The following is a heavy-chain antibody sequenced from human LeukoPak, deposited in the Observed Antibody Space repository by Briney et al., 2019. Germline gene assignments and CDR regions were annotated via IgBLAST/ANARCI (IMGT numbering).Heavy chain of an antibody. CDR2: IYHSGST. Sequence: PSETLSLTCTVSGYSISSGYCWGWIRQPPGKGLEWIGSIYHSGSTYYNPSLKSRVTISVDTSKNQFSLKLNSVTAADTAVYYCASVRRGFGESSKYYAYYYMGVWGKGTTVTISS. CDR3: ASVRRGFGESSKYYAYYYMGV. V-gene: IGHV4-38-2*02. J-gene: IGHJ6*03. CDR1: GYSISSGYC. D-gene: IGHD3-10*01.